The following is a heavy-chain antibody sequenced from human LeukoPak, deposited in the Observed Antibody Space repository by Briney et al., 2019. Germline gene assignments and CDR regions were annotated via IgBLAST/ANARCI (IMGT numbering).Heavy chain of an antibody. CDR2: INPNSGGT. J-gene: IGHJ4*02. V-gene: IGHV1-2*02. CDR3: ARDNTMVRGVIMLGYFDY. D-gene: IGHD3-10*01. Sequence: ASVKVSCKASGYTFTGYYMHWVRQAPGQGLEWMGWINPNSGGTNYAQKLQGRVTMTTDTSTSTAYMELRSLRSDDTAVYYCARDNTMVRGVIMLGYFDYWGQGTLVTVSS. CDR1: GYTFTGYY.